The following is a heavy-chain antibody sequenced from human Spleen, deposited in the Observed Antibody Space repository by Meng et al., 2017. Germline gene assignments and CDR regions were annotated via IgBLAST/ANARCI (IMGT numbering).Heavy chain of an antibody. CDR3: ARGPGGLGFDP. CDR2: INHSGST. J-gene: IGHJ5*02. Sequence: VVLQQWGAGVLNPSETLSLTCVVSGGFFSDYYWSWIRQAPGKGLEWIGEINHSGSTNYNPSLESRVTISVDTSKNQFSLKLSSVTAADTAVYYCARGPGGLGFDPWGQGTLVTVSS. V-gene: IGHV4-34*01. D-gene: IGHD1-26*01. CDR1: GGFFSDYY.